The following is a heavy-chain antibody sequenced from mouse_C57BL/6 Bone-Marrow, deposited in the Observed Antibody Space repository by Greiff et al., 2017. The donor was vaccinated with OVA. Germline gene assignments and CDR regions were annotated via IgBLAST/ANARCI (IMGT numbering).Heavy chain of an antibody. J-gene: IGHJ3*01. D-gene: IGHD1-1*01. Sequence: EVKVVESGGDLVKPGGSLKLSCAASGFTFSSYGMSWVRQTPDKRLEWVATISSGGSYTYYPDSVKGRFTISRDNAKNTLYLQMSSLKSEDTAMYYCARHKDYYGSSYWFAYWGQGTLVTVSA. CDR3: ARHKDYYGSSYWFAY. CDR1: GFTFSSYG. CDR2: ISSGGSYT. V-gene: IGHV5-6*01.